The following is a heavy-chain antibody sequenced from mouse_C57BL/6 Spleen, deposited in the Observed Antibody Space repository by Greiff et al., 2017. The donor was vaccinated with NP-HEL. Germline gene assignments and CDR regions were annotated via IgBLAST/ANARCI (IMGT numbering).Heavy chain of an antibody. CDR1: GYTFTSYW. D-gene: IGHD2-2*01. V-gene: IGHV1-52*01. CDR2: IDPSDSET. CDR3: ERRGGYDDGNYFDY. Sequence: VQLQQPGAELVRPGSSVKLSCKASGYTFTSYWMPWVKQRPIQGLEWIGNIDPSDSETHYTQKFKDKATLTVDKSSSTAYMQLSSLTSEDSAVYYCERRGGYDDGNYFDYWGQGTTLTVSS. J-gene: IGHJ2*01.